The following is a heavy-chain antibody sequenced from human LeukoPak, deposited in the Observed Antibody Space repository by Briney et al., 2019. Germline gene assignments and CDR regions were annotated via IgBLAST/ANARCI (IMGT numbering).Heavy chain of an antibody. CDR3: ARPRRDGYTYDY. CDR1: GYTFTGYY. V-gene: IGHV1-2*04. D-gene: IGHD5-24*01. Sequence: ASVTVSCKASGYTFTGYYMHWVRQAPGQGLEWMGWINPNSGGTNYAQKFQGWVTMTRDTSISTAYMELSRLRSDDTAVYYCARPRRDGYTYDYWGQGTLVTVSS. CDR2: INPNSGGT. J-gene: IGHJ4*02.